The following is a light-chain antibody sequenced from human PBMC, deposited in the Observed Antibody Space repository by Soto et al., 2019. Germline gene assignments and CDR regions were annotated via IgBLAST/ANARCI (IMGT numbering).Light chain of an antibody. CDR3: QQYGSSPFT. CDR2: GAS. V-gene: IGKV3-20*01. J-gene: IGKJ3*01. CDR1: HSVSSN. Sequence: SPSTLSVGPGERASLSCRASHSVSSNLAWYQHKPGQAPRLPTYGASVRAPGIPDRFSGGGSGTDFTLTISRMEPEDFAVYYCQQYGSSPFTFCPGTKVDIK.